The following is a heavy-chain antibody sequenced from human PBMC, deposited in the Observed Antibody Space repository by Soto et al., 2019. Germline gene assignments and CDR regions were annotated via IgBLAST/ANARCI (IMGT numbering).Heavy chain of an antibody. CDR1: GFSFSTTGAG. J-gene: IGHJ4*02. CDR2: IFWNDAK. CDR3: AYRRGGSSSGGNFDY. V-gene: IGHV2-5*01. D-gene: IGHD2-15*01. Sequence: QIALKESGPPLVKPSQTLTLTCTFSGFSFSTTGAGVGWIRQPPGKALEWLALIFWNDAKRYSPSLRSRLTINKDNLKNPGGLKMTNVDPGENATYYCAYRRGGSSSGGNFDYWGQGTPVTVYS.